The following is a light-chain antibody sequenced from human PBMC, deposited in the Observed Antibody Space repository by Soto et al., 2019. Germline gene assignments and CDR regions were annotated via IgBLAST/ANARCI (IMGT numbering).Light chain of an antibody. CDR1: QGISTY. CDR2: SAS. V-gene: IGKV1-27*01. Sequence: DIQMTQSPSSLSASVGGRVTITCRASQGISTYLAWYQQKPGNEPKLLIYSASTLHSGGPPRFSGSGSGTEFTLTISSLQPEDVATYYCQKYNSSPLTFGGGTKVEIK. J-gene: IGKJ4*01. CDR3: QKYNSSPLT.